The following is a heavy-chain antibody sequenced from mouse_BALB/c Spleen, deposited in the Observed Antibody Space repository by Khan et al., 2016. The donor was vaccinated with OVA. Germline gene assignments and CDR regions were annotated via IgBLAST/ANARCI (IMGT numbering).Heavy chain of an antibody. J-gene: IGHJ4*01. Sequence: DLVKPGASVKLSCKASGYTFTSYWINWIKQRPGQGLEWIGRIGPGSSNAYYNDMFKDKATLTVDTSSNTAYLQFSSLSSEDSAVYFCARENYYGSSCYAMDYWGQGTSVTVSA. CDR2: IGPGSSNA. V-gene: IGHV1S41*01. CDR3: ARENYYGSSCYAMDY. CDR1: GYTFTSYW. D-gene: IGHD1-1*01.